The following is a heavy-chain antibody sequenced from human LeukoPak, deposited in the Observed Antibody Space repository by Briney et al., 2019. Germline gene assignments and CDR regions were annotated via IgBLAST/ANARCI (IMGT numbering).Heavy chain of an antibody. CDR1: GFTFSDHY. CDR3: AKDWVAGIRGMDV. J-gene: IGHJ6*02. Sequence: GGSLRLSCAASGFTFSDHYMSWIRQAPGKGLEWVSYIGSSGDTIYYADSVMGRFTISRDNSKNTLYLQMNSLRAEDTAVYYCAKDWVAGIRGMDVWGQGTTVTVSS. V-gene: IGHV3-11*01. D-gene: IGHD6-19*01. CDR2: IGSSGDTI.